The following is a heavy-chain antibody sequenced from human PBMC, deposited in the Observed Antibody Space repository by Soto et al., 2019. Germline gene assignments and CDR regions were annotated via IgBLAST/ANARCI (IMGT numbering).Heavy chain of an antibody. D-gene: IGHD2-21*02. J-gene: IGHJ6*02. CDR2: INVGNGNT. CDR3: ARGAGYCGGDCWNDYYDAMDV. V-gene: IGHV1-3*01. Sequence: QAQLVQSGAEVKEPGAPVKVSCKASGYIFTDYAMHWVRQAPGQRLEWMGWINVGNGNTKYSQNFQARVTITRDTSASTAYMDLSSLRSEDTAVYYCARGAGYCGGDCWNDYYDAMDVWGQGTTVTVSS. CDR1: GYIFTDYA.